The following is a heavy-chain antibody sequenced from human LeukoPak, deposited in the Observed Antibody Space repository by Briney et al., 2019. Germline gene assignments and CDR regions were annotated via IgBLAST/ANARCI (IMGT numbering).Heavy chain of an antibody. CDR2: INHSGST. V-gene: IGHV4-34*01. Sequence: PETLSLTCAVYGGSFSGYYWSWIRQPPGKGLEWIGEINHSGSTNYNPSLKSRVTISVDTSKNQFSLKLSSVTAADTAVYYCARPMVRGVSDYWGQGTLVTVSS. J-gene: IGHJ4*02. D-gene: IGHD3-10*01. CDR1: GGSFSGYY. CDR3: ARPMVRGVSDY.